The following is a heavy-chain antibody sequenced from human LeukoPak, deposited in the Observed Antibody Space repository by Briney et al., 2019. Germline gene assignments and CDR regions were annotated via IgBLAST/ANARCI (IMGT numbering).Heavy chain of an antibody. V-gene: IGHV1-2*02. CDR1: GYTFSGYY. D-gene: IGHD6-13*01. CDR3: ARDKEQQQIYDY. Sequence: GASVKVSCKASGYTFSGYYMHWVRQAPGQGLEWMGWINPDSGGTNYAQKFQGRVTMTRDTSISTAYMELSRLRSDDTAVYYCARDKEQQQIYDYWGQGTLVTVYS. CDR2: INPDSGGT. J-gene: IGHJ4*02.